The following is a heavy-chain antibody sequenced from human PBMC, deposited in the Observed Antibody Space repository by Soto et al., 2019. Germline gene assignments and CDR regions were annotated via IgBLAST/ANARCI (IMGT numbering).Heavy chain of an antibody. CDR3: ARRAITMILEEYYFDY. CDR1: GFTFSNYA. CDR2: ISYDGTNK. Sequence: QVQLVESGGGVVQPGRSLRLSCAASGFTFSNYAMHWVRQAPGKGLEWVAVISYDGTNKYYADSVKGRFTISRDSSKSTVYLQLTSLRADDTAVYYCARRAITMILEEYYFDYWGQGTLVTVSS. J-gene: IGHJ4*02. V-gene: IGHV3-30*03. D-gene: IGHD3-22*01.